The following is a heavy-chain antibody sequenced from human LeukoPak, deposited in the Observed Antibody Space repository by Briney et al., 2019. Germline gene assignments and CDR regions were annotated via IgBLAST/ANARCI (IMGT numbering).Heavy chain of an antibody. CDR2: IYPGDSET. CDR1: GYNFATYW. CDR3: ARALRTGQGDYVPVL. J-gene: IGHJ4*02. V-gene: IGHV5-51*01. Sequence: GESLKISCKSSGYNFATYWIGWVRQMPGKGLEWMTIIYPGDSETRYSPSFQGQVTISADKSIGTTYLQWSSLKASDTAIYYCARALRTGQGDYVPVLWGQGTLVTVSS. D-gene: IGHD3-16*01.